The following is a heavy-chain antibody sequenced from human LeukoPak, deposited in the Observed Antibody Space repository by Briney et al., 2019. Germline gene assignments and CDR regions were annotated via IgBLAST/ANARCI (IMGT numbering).Heavy chain of an antibody. J-gene: IGHJ4*02. CDR1: GGSISSYY. CDR3: AREFNGYNDY. CDR2: IYYSGST. Sequence: PSETLSLTCTVSGGSISSYYWSWIRQPPGKGLGWIGYIYYSGSTNYNPSLKSRVTISVDTSKNQFSLKLSSVTAANTAVYYCAREFNGYNDYWGQGTLVTVSS. D-gene: IGHD5-24*01. V-gene: IGHV4-59*01.